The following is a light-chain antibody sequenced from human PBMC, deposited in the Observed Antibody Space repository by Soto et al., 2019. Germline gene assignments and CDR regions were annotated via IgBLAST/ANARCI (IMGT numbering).Light chain of an antibody. CDR1: QSISSY. Sequence: DIQMTQSPSSLSASVGDRVTITCRASQSISSYLNWYQQKPGKAPKLLIYAASSLQSGDPSRFSGSGSGTDFTLTISSLQPEDFAPYYCQQSYSTLALTFGGGTKVEIK. V-gene: IGKV1-39*01. CDR2: AAS. J-gene: IGKJ4*01. CDR3: QQSYSTLALT.